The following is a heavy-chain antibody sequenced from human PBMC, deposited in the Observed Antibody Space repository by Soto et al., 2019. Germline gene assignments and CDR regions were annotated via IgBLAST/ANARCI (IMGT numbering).Heavy chain of an antibody. D-gene: IGHD3-22*01. CDR3: ATLYYYDSSGYGYGMDV. CDR1: GYSFTSYW. V-gene: IGHV5-10-1*01. CDR2: IDPSDSYT. J-gene: IGHJ6*02. Sequence: GESLKISCKGSGYSFTSYWISWVRQMPGKGLEWMGRIDPSDSYTNYSPSFQGHVTISADKSISTAYLQWSSLKASDTAMYYCATLYYYDSSGYGYGMDVWGQGTTVTSP.